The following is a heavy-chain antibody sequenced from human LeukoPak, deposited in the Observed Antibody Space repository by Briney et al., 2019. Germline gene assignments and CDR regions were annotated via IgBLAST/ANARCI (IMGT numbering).Heavy chain of an antibody. D-gene: IGHD3-10*01. Sequence: GGSLRLSCAASGFTFSSYAMSWVRQAPGKGLEWVSAISGSGGSTYYADSVKGRFTISRDNSKNTLYLQMNSLRAEDTAVYHCAKVGIGLWFGELLLDYWGQGTLVTVSS. J-gene: IGHJ4*02. V-gene: IGHV3-23*01. CDR2: ISGSGGST. CDR3: AKVGIGLWFGELLLDY. CDR1: GFTFSSYA.